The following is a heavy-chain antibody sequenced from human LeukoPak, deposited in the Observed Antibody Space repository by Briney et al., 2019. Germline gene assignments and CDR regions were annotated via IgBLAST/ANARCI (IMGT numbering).Heavy chain of an antibody. CDR3: ARGLVHDTSGYYSDY. D-gene: IGHD3-22*01. J-gene: IGHJ4*02. CDR1: GFTFSSYW. CDR2: INSDDSRT. Sequence: PGGSLRLSCAASGFTFSSYWMSWVRQAPGKGLVWVSRINSDDSRTTYADSVKGRFTISRDNAKNTLYLQMNSLRAEDTAVYYCARGLVHDTSGYYSDYWGRGTLVTVSS. V-gene: IGHV3-74*01.